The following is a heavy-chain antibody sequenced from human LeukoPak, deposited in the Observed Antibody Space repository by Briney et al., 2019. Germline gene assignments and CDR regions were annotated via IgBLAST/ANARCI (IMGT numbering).Heavy chain of an antibody. CDR2: FYHSGST. D-gene: IGHD6-13*01. CDR1: GGSISSSNW. V-gene: IGHV4-4*02. J-gene: IGHJ4*02. CDR3: ARGEAAAGFIFDY. Sequence: SGTLSLTCAVSGGSISSSNWWGWVRQPPGKGLEWIGEFYHSGSTNYNPSLKSRVTISVDKSKNQFSLKLSSVTAADTAVYYCARGEAAAGFIFDYWGQGTLVTVSS.